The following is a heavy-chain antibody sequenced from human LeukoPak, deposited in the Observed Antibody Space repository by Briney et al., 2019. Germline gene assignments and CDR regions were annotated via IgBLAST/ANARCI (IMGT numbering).Heavy chain of an antibody. V-gene: IGHV3-23*01. CDR3: AKGRKWPRFCPEY. CDR2: VSTSGGT. J-gene: IGHJ4*02. CDR1: GLTFSNSA. D-gene: IGHD5-12*01. Sequence: GGSLRLSCAASGLTFSNSAMNWVRQAPGKGLECVSSVSTSGGTYYADSVKGRFTIPRDNSKNTVHLQMNSLRAEDTAVYYCAKGRKWPRFCPEYWGQGTLVTVSS.